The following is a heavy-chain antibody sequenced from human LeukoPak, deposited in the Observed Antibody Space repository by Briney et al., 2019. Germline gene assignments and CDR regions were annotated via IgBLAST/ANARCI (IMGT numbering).Heavy chain of an antibody. Sequence: GGSLRLSCAASGFIFSSYAMSWVRQAPGRGLEWVSAISGSGGSTYYADSVKGRFTISRDASKNTLYLQMNSLRAEDTAVYYCARDPPFIIGTTFFDYWGQGTLVTVSS. D-gene: IGHD1-20*01. J-gene: IGHJ4*02. CDR1: GFIFSSYA. V-gene: IGHV3-23*01. CDR3: ARDPPFIIGTTFFDY. CDR2: ISGSGGST.